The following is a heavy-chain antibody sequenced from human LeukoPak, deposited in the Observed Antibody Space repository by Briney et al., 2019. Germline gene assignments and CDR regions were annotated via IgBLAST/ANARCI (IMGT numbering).Heavy chain of an antibody. CDR2: ISGSGGST. Sequence: PGGSLRLSCAASGFTFSSYAMSWVRQAPGKGLEWVSAISGSGGSTYYADSVRGRFTISRDNSKNTLYLQMNSLRAEDAAVYYCAKGMSSGWYLFDYWGQGTLVTVSS. D-gene: IGHD6-19*01. CDR1: GFTFSSYA. J-gene: IGHJ4*02. CDR3: AKGMSSGWYLFDY. V-gene: IGHV3-23*01.